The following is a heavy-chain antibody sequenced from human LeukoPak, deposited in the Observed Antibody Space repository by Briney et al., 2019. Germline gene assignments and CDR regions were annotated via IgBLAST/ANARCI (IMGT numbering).Heavy chain of an antibody. V-gene: IGHV3-23*01. D-gene: IGHD3-22*01. CDR2: IRGSGGNT. Sequence: GGSLRLSCAASEFTFSNYAMNWVRQAPGKGLEWVSGIRGSGGNTYYADSVKGRFTISRDNSKNTLYLQMNSLRAEDTAVYYCAKAYYYYDSRGYQVDTYYFDYWGQGTLVTVSS. CDR1: EFTFSNYA. J-gene: IGHJ4*02. CDR3: AKAYYYYDSRGYQVDTYYFDY.